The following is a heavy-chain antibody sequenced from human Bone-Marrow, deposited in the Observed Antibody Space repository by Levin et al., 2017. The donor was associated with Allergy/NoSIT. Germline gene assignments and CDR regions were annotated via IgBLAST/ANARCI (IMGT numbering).Heavy chain of an antibody. V-gene: IGHV3-30*01. CDR3: AKERGSSGRAGWFDP. J-gene: IGHJ5*02. Sequence: GGSLRLSCIASGFTLSGSVMHWVRQAPGKGLEWLTLISFDGCDGCGEQYADSVKGRFNIFRDNARNTLYLQMNSLTFEDTAMYYCAKERGSSGRAGWFDPWGQGTLVTVSS. D-gene: IGHD3-22*01. CDR1: GFTLSGSV. CDR2: ISFDGCDGCGE.